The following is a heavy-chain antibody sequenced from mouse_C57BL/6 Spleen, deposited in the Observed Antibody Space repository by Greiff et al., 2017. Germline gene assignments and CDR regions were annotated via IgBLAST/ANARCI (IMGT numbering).Heavy chain of an antibody. CDR3: TREGGNYVDWYFDV. Sequence: EVKLMESGEGLVKPGGSLKLSCAASGFTFSSYAMSWVRQTPEKRLEWVAYISSGGDYIYYADTVKGRFTISRDNARNTLYLQMSSLKSEDTAMYYCTREGGNYVDWYFDVWGTGTTVTVSS. V-gene: IGHV5-9-1*02. J-gene: IGHJ1*03. CDR2: ISSGGDYI. CDR1: GFTFSSYA. D-gene: IGHD2-1*01.